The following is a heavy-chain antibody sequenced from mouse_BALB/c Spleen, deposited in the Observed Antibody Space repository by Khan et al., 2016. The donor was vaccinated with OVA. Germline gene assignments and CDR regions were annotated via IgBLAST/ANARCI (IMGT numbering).Heavy chain of an antibody. J-gene: IGHJ3*01. V-gene: IGHV1-77*01. CDR1: GYTFTDFY. Sequence: QVQLKQSGTELARPGASVNLSCKASGYTFTDFYINWVKQRSGQGLEWIGEISPGSGDTYYNEKLKGKATLTADKSSSTAYMQLSSLTSEASAVYFCARRNYFGYTFAYWGQGTLVTVSA. CDR2: ISPGSGDT. CDR3: ARRNYFGYTFAY. D-gene: IGHD1-2*01.